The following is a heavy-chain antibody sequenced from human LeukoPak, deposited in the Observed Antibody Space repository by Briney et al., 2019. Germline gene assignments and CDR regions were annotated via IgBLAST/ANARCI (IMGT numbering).Heavy chain of an antibody. V-gene: IGHV4-34*01. CDR2: INHRGST. Sequence: PSETLSLTCAVYGGSFSGYYWSWIRQPPGKGLEWIGEINHRGSTNYNPSLKSRVTISVDTSKNQFSLKLSSATAADTAVYYCARGEPWEYSSSWTRYFDLWGRGTLVTVSS. D-gene: IGHD6-13*01. CDR1: GGSFSGYY. CDR3: ARGEPWEYSSSWTRYFDL. J-gene: IGHJ2*01.